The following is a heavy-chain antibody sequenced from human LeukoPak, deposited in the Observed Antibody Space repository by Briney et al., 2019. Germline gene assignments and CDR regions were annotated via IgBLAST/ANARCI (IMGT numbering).Heavy chain of an antibody. Sequence: QPGGSLRLSCAASGFSLSDFGIHWVRQAPGKGLEWVAVIWHDGSFKHFADSVKGRFTISRDNSKNMVYLQMNSLRVEDTAVYYCARDKKIAVVLDHWGKGTLVTVSS. CDR1: GFSLSDFG. CDR2: IWHDGSFK. V-gene: IGHV3-33*01. CDR3: ARDKKIAVVLDH. D-gene: IGHD2-15*01. J-gene: IGHJ4*02.